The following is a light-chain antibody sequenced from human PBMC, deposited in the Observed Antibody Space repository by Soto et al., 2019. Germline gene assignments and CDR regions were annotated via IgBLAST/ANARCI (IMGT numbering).Light chain of an antibody. Sequence: QSVLTQPPSASGTPGQRVTISCSGSSSNIGGHTVNWYQQLPGTAPKLLMYRNNQRPSGVPDRFSGSKSGTSASLAISGLQSEDEADYYCAAWDDSLNGRVFGGGTKVTVL. CDR2: RNN. CDR1: SSNIGGHT. J-gene: IGLJ3*02. CDR3: AAWDDSLNGRV. V-gene: IGLV1-44*01.